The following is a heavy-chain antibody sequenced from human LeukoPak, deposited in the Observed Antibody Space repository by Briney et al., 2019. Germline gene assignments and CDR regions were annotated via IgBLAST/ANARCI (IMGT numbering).Heavy chain of an antibody. CDR3: ARLRGATVAHNWFDP. Sequence: GSLRLSCAASGFTFSSYGMSWVRQPPGKGLEWIGEMNHSGSANYNPSLKSRVTISVDTSKNQCPLRLSSVTAADTAVYYCARLRGATVAHNWFDPWGQGTLVTVSS. V-gene: IGHV4-34*01. J-gene: IGHJ5*02. D-gene: IGHD6-19*01. CDR1: GFTFSSYG. CDR2: MNHSGSA.